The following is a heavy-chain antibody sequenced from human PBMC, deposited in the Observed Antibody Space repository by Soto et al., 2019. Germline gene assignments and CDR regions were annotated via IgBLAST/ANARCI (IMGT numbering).Heavy chain of an antibody. Sequence: QLQLQESGPGLVKPSETLSLICSVSGVSLTSSSYYWGWVHQSPGRGLEWIGSIYYSGTTYYNPSLKSRVTVSVDTSNNQFSLKLNSVTAADTALYYCVIPRRVMAGLFEHFQHWGQGALVTVSS. J-gene: IGHJ1*01. V-gene: IGHV4-39*01. CDR3: VIPRRVMAGLFEHFQH. D-gene: IGHD6-19*01. CDR2: IYYSGTT. CDR1: GVSLTSSSYY.